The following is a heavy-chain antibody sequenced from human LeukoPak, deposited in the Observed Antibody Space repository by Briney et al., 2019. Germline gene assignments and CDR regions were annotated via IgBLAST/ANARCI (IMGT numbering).Heavy chain of an antibody. CDR1: GFTVSSNY. CDR3: ASVSGSPGEAFDI. V-gene: IGHV3-53*01. Sequence: GGSLRLSCAASGFTVSSNYMSWVRQAPGKGLEWVSVIYSGGSTYYADSVKGRFTISRDNAKNSLYLQMNSLRAEDTAVYYCASVSGSPGEAFDIWGQGTMVTVSS. CDR2: IYSGGST. J-gene: IGHJ3*02. D-gene: IGHD1-26*01.